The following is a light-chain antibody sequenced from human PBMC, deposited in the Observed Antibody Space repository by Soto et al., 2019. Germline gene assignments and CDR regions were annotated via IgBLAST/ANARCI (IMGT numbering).Light chain of an antibody. CDR1: QSVNSF. CDR2: DAS. Sequence: EIVLTQSPATLSLSPGERATLSCRASQSVNSFLAWYQQKPGQAPRLLIYDASNRAPGIPARFSGSGSGTDFTLTISSLEPEDFALYYCQQRSGWPRTVGRGTNLEFK. CDR3: QQRSGWPRT. J-gene: IGKJ2*01. V-gene: IGKV3-11*01.